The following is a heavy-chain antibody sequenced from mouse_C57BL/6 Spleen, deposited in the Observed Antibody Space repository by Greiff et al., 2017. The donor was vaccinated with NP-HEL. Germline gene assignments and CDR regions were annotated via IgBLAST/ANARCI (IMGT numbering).Heavy chain of an antibody. CDR3: ARGKGVYDYERGFAY. V-gene: IGHV1-64*01. CDR1: GYTFTSYW. CDR2: IHPNSGST. J-gene: IGHJ3*01. D-gene: IGHD2-4*01. Sequence: QVQLQQPGAELVKPGASVKLSCKASGYTFTSYWMHWVKQRPGQGLEWIGMIHPNSGSTNYNEKFKSKATLTVDKSSSTAYMQLSSLTSEDSAVYYCARGKGVYDYERGFAYWGQGTLVTVSA.